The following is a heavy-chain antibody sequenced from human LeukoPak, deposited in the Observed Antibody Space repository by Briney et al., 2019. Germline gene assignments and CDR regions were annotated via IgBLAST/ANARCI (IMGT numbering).Heavy chain of an antibody. CDR2: ISGSGGST. CDR1: GFTFSSYA. Sequence: GGSLRLSCAASGFTFSSYAMSWVRQAPGKGLEWVSFISGSGGSTYSADSVEGRFTISRDNSKNTLYLQMNSLRAENTAVYYCAKSAELLGLWYFDYWGQGTLVTVSS. CDR3: AKSAELLGLWYFDY. V-gene: IGHV3-23*01. J-gene: IGHJ4*02. D-gene: IGHD3-10*01.